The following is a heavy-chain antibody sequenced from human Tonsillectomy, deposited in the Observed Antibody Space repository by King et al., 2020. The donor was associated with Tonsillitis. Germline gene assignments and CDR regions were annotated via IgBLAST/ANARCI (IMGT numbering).Heavy chain of an antibody. V-gene: IGHV4-34*01. CDR2: VYHSGSF. D-gene: IGHD1-1*01. J-gene: IGHJ4*02. CDR1: GGSFSDYY. Sequence: VQLQQWGAGLLKPSETLSLTCAVYGGSFSDYYWSWIRQPPGKGLEWIGEVYHSGSFNYNPSLKGRLTLSVDTSKNQFSLKLGSVTAADTALYYVARGRWGRSTNWNGVYFDSWGQGTLVTVSS. CDR3: ARGRWGRSTNWNGVYFDS.